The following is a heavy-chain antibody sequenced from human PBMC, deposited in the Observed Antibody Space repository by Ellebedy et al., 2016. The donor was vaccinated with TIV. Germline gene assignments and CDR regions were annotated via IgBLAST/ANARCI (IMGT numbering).Heavy chain of an antibody. CDR3: GKDVLPGGLGV. V-gene: IGHV3-9*02. J-gene: IGHJ6*02. Sequence: PGGSLRLSCAASGFNSKDHAMPWVRQVLGKGLEWVSVIYWNSGDTGYADSVKGRFSVSRDNAENTVYLEMNSLRVEDTAVYYCGKDVLPGGLGVWGQGTTVIVSS. CDR2: IYWNSGDT. CDR1: GFNSKDHA. D-gene: IGHD3-16*01.